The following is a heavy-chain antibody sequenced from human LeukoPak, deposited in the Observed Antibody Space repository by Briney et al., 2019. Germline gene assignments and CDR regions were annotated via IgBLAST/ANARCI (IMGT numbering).Heavy chain of an antibody. D-gene: IGHD3-16*01. CDR2: NYYRGST. J-gene: IGHJ4*02. CDR3: ARDKSYAGGGVDY. V-gene: IGHV4-59*01. CDR1: GGFISIYY. Sequence: KPSETLSLTCTVSGGFISIYYWSWIRQPPGRGLEWTGYNYYRGSTNYNLSLRCRVTISVDTSKNQFSLKLSSVTAADTAEYYCARDKSYAGGGVDYWGQGTLVTVSS.